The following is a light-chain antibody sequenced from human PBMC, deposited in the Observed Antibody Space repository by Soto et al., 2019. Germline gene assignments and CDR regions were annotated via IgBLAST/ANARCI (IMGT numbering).Light chain of an antibody. V-gene: IGKV3-20*01. J-gene: IGKJ2*01. CDR2: GAS. CDR3: QQYGSSPGT. CDR1: QSVSSSY. Sequence: VLTQSPGTLSLSPGERATLSCRVSQSVSSSYLAWYQQKPGQAPRLLIYGASSRATGIPDRFSGSGSRTDFTLTISRLEPEDFAVSYCQQYGSSPGTFGQGTKLEIK.